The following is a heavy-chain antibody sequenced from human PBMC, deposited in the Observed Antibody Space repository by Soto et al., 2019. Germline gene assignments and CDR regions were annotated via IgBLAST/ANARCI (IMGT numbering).Heavy chain of an antibody. CDR2: ISYDGDYT. CDR3: AKSDRGVFGVVMSPALDPLDV. CDR1: GVTFRTYG. V-gene: IGHV3-30*18. J-gene: IGHJ3*01. D-gene: IGHD3-3*01. Sequence: QVQLVESGGGVVQPGRSLTLSCVVSGVTFRTYGIHWVRQAPGKGLEWVAVISYDGDYTSYADSVKGRFTISRDNSKNTIYLQLTRLGDEDTALYYCAKSDRGVFGVVMSPALDPLDVWGQGTMVAGSS.